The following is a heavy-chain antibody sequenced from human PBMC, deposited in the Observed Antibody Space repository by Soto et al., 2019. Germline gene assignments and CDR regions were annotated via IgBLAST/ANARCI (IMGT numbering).Heavy chain of an antibody. CDR1: GGSISSYY. D-gene: IGHD3-22*01. Sequence: LSLTCTVSGGSISSYYWSWIRQPPGKGLEWIGYIYYSGSTNYNPSLKSRVTISVDTSKNQFSLKLSSVTAADTAVYYCARGAYYDSSGYPDGVYYFDYWGQGTLVTVSS. J-gene: IGHJ4*02. CDR3: ARGAYYDSSGYPDGVYYFDY. V-gene: IGHV4-59*01. CDR2: IYYSGST.